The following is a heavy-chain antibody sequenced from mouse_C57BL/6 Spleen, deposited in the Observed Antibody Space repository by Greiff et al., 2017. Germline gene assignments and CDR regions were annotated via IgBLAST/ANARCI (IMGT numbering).Heavy chain of an antibody. V-gene: IGHV6-3*01. CDR2: IRLKSDNYAT. CDR1: GFTFSNYW. CDR3: TRAWDCFDY. J-gene: IGHJ2*01. D-gene: IGHD4-1*01. Sequence: EVHLVASGGGLVQPGGSMKLSCVASGFTFSNYWMNWVRQSPEKGLEWVAQIRLKSDNYATHYAESVKGRFTISRDDSKSSVYLQMNNLRAEDTGIYYCTRAWDCFDYWGQGTTLTVSS.